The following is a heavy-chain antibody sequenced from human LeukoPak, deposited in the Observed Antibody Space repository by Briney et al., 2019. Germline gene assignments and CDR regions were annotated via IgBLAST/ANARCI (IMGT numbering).Heavy chain of an antibody. CDR3: ARASSVAAAGTHY. Sequence: ASVKVSCKASGYTFTSYGITWVRQAPGQGLEWMGWISGYNGNTYYAQNLQGRVTITADKSTSTAYMELSSLRSEDTAVYYCARASSVAAAGTHYWGQGTLVTVSS. D-gene: IGHD6-13*01. CDR2: ISGYNGNT. J-gene: IGHJ4*02. V-gene: IGHV1-18*01. CDR1: GYTFTSYG.